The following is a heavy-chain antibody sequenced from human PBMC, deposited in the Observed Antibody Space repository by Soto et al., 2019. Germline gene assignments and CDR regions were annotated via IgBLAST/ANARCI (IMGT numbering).Heavy chain of an antibody. Sequence: ASVKVSCKASGYTFTSYGISWVRQAPGQGLEWMGWISAYNGNTNYAQKLQGRVTMTTDTSTSTAYMELRSLRSDDTAVYYCARGAGPRSKNYYYGMDVWGQGTTVTVPS. CDR3: ARGAGPRSKNYYYGMDV. CDR2: ISAYNGNT. CDR1: GYTFTSYG. V-gene: IGHV1-18*04. J-gene: IGHJ6*02.